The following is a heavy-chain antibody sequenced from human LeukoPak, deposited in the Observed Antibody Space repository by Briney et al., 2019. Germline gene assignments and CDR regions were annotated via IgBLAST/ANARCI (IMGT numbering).Heavy chain of an antibody. CDR3: ARETTMVRGVINYFDY. D-gene: IGHD3-10*01. J-gene: IGHJ4*02. V-gene: IGHV4-4*07. Sequence: SETLSLTCTVSGGSISSYYWSWIRQPAGKGLEWIGRIYTSGSTNYNPSLKSRVTMSVDTSKNQFSLKLSSATAADTAVYYCARETTMVRGVINYFDYWGQGTLVTVSS. CDR2: IYTSGST. CDR1: GGSISSYY.